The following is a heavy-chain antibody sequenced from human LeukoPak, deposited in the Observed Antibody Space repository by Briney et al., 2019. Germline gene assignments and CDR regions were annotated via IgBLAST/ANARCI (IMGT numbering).Heavy chain of an antibody. D-gene: IGHD1-1*01. J-gene: IGHJ4*02. Sequence: PGGSLRLSCAASRFTFSGYVMSCGPDAPGKGLEWVSAISGSGATTYYADSVKGRFTISRDNSKNTLYLPMNSLRAEDTAVYYCAKRVSGTTFYWGQGALVTVSS. V-gene: IGHV3-23*01. CDR3: AKRVSGTTFY. CDR2: ISGSGATT. CDR1: RFTFSGYV.